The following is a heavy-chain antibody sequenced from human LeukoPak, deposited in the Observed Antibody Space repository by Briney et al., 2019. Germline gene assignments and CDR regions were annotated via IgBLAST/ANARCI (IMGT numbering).Heavy chain of an antibody. D-gene: IGHD1-26*01. CDR2: IYSGGST. J-gene: IGHJ4*02. V-gene: IGHV3-53*01. Sequence: PGGSLRLSCVASGFTVSSNYMSWVRQAPGKGLEWVSVIYSGGSTYYADSVKGRFTISRDNSKNTLYLQMNSLRAEDTAVYYCARVLWELLGRGGSYYFDYWGQGTLVTVSS. CDR1: GFTVSSNY. CDR3: ARVLWELLGRGGSYYFDY.